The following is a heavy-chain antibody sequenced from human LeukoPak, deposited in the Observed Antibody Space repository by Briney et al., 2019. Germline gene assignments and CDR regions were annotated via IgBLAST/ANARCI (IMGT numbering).Heavy chain of an antibody. V-gene: IGHV3-53*01. CDR2: IYSGGST. J-gene: IGHJ6*03. D-gene: IGHD2-8*01. CDR3: ARANGERAGSYYYYYMDV. CDR1: GFTFSSYS. Sequence: GGSLRLSCAASGFTFSSYSMSWVRQAPGKGLEWVSVIYSGGSTYYADSVKGRFTISRDNSKNTLYLQMNSLRAEDTAVYYCARANGERAGSYYYYYMDVWGKGTTVTISS.